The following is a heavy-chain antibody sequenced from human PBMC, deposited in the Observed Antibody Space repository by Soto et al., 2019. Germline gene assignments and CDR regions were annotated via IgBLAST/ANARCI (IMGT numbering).Heavy chain of an antibody. V-gene: IGHV3-30*18. Sequence: GGSLRLSCAASGFTFSSYGMHWVRQAPGKVLEWVAVISYDGSNKYYADSVKGRFTISRNNSKNTLYLQMNSLRAEDTAVYYCAKMYDYGDYERDYYYYGMDVWGQGTTVTVSS. CDR2: ISYDGSNK. CDR1: GFTFSSYG. CDR3: AKMYDYGDYERDYYYYGMDV. J-gene: IGHJ6*02. D-gene: IGHD4-17*01.